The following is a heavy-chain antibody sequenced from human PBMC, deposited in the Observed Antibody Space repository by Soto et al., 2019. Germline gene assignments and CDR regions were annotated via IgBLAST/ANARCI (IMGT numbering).Heavy chain of an antibody. D-gene: IGHD3-22*01. Sequence: PSETLSLTCTVSGGSISRTNSYWGWIRQPPGKGLEWIGSIYYSGSTYYNPSLRSRVTISVDTTKNQFSLKLSSVTAADTAVYYCARHGGRCSLDYYDSSGYYYPNFDYWGQGTLVTVSS. CDR2: IYYSGST. CDR1: GGSISRTNSY. J-gene: IGHJ4*02. CDR3: ARHGGRCSLDYYDSSGYYYPNFDY. V-gene: IGHV4-39*01.